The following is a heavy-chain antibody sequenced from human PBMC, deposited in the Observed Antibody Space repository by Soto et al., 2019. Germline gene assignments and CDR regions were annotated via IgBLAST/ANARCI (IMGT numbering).Heavy chain of an antibody. CDR2: IKSKTDGGTT. CDR3: TTGSYCSGGSCYSYYYYGMDV. J-gene: IGHJ6*02. V-gene: IGHV3-15*07. CDR1: GFTFSNAW. D-gene: IGHD2-15*01. Sequence: VQLVESGGGLVQPGGSLRLSCAASGFTFSNAWMNWVRQAPGKGLEWVGRIKSKTDGGTTDYAAPVKGRFTISRDDSKNTLYLQMNSLKTEDTAVYYCTTGSYCSGGSCYSYYYYGMDVWGQGTTVTVSS.